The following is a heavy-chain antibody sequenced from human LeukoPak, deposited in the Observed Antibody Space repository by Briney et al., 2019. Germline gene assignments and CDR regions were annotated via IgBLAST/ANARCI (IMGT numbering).Heavy chain of an antibody. CDR1: GFTFSNYW. CDR2: INSDGSST. D-gene: IGHD2-15*01. J-gene: IGHJ6*02. V-gene: IGHV3-74*01. Sequence: GGSLRLSCAASGFTFSNYWMQWVRQAPGKGLVWVSRINSDGSSTSYADSVKGRFTISRDNAKNTLYLQMNSLRAEDTAVYYCAKNLYCGGGSCYPSALGMDVWGQGTTVTVSS. CDR3: AKNLYCGGGSCYPSALGMDV.